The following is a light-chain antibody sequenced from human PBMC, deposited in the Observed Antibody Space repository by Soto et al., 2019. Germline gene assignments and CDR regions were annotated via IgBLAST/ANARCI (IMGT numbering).Light chain of an antibody. Sequence: QSVLTQPPSVSAAPGQKVTISCSGSNSNIGNNYVSWYQQFPGTAPKVLIYDNNKRPSGIPDRFSGSKSATSATLVITGLQTGDEADYYCGAWDSSWHAGVFGGGTKLTVL. CDR3: GAWDSSWHAGV. CDR1: NSNIGNNY. J-gene: IGLJ2*01. V-gene: IGLV1-51*01. CDR2: DNN.